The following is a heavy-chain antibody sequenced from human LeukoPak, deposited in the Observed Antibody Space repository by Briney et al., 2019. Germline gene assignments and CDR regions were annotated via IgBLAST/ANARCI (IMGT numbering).Heavy chain of an antibody. J-gene: IGHJ4*02. Sequence: GASVKVSCKASGYTFTGYYMHWVRQAPGQGLEWMGWINPNSGGTNYAQKFQGRVTMTRDTSISTAYMELSRLRSDDTAVYYCASRGEVGIQPWSRTDYWGQGTLVTVSS. V-gene: IGHV1-2*02. D-gene: IGHD5-18*01. CDR1: GYTFTGYY. CDR2: INPNSGGT. CDR3: ASRGEVGIQPWSRTDY.